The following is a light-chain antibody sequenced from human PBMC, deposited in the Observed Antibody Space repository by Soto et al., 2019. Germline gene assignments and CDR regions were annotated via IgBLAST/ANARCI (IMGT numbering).Light chain of an antibody. CDR1: SGHSSYA. J-gene: IGLJ2*01. CDR3: QTWGTGIQV. V-gene: IGLV4-69*01. CDR2: LNSDGSH. Sequence: QPVPTQSPSASTSLGASVKLTCTLSSGHSSYAIAWHQQQPEKGPRYLMKLNSDGSHSKGDGNPDRFSGSSSGAERYLTISSLQSEDKADYYCQTWGTGIQVFGGGTKLTFL.